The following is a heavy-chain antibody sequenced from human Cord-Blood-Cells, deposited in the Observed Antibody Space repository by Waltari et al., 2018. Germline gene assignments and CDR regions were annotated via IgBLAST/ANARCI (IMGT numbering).Heavy chain of an antibody. V-gene: IGHV1-69*01. CDR2: IIPIFGTA. J-gene: IGHJ4*02. CDR3: ARDADYCSSTSCYDY. D-gene: IGHD2-2*01. CDR1: GGTFSSSA. Sequence: QVQLVQSGAEVKKPGSSVKVSCKASGGTFSSSAISWVRQAPGQGLECMGGIIPIFGTANYAQKFQGRVPITADESTGTAYMELSSLRSEATAVYYCARDADYCSSTSCYDYWGQGTLVTVSS.